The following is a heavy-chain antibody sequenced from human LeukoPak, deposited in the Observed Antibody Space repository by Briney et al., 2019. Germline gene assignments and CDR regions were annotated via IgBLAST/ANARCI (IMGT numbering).Heavy chain of an antibody. CDR2: IYYSGST. CDR1: GGSISSSGYY. CDR3: ARPSSGSYSDY. Sequence: PSETLSLTCTVSGGSISSSGYYWGWIRQPPGKGPEWIGSIYYSGSTYYNPSLKSRVTISVDTSKNQFSLKLSSVTAADTAVYYCARPSSGSYSDYWGQGTLVTVSS. J-gene: IGHJ4*02. V-gene: IGHV4-39*01. D-gene: IGHD1-26*01.